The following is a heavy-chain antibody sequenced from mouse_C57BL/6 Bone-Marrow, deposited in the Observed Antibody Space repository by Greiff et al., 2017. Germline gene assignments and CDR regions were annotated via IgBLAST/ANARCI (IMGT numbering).Heavy chain of an antibody. V-gene: IGHV1-69*01. CDR1: GYTFTSYW. J-gene: IGHJ4*01. D-gene: IGHD2-4*01. CDR2: IDPSDSYT. CDR3: ARGDDDLVYYAMDY. Sequence: VQLQQPGAELVMPGASVKLSCKASGYTFTSYWMHWVKQRPGQGLEWIGEIDPSDSYTNYNQKFKGKSTLTVDKSSSTAYMQLSSLTSEDSAVYYCARGDDDLVYYAMDYWGQGTSVTVSS.